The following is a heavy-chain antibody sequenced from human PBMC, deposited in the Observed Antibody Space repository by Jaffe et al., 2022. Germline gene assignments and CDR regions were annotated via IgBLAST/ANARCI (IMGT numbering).Heavy chain of an antibody. CDR1: GFTFSSYA. CDR2: ISASGVNI. D-gene: IGHD2-15*01. J-gene: IGHJ5*02. V-gene: IGHV3-23*01. CDR3: AKRRVLVSAGPGGFGT. Sequence: QLLESGGGLVQPGGSLRLSCEASGFTFSSYAMSWVRQAPGKGLEWVSAISASGVNIYYADSVKGRFTISRDNSKNTLYLQMNSLRAEDTAVYSCAKRRVLVSAGPGGFGTWGQGTLVTVSS.